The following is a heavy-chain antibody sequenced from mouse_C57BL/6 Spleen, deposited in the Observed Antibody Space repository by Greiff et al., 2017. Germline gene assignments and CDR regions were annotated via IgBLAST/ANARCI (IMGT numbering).Heavy chain of an antibody. J-gene: IGHJ1*03. CDR2: IDPEDGDT. CDR1: GFNIKDYY. Sequence: EVKLQESGAELVRPGASVKLSCTASGFNIKDYYMHWVKQRPEQGLEWIGRIDPEDGDTEYAPKFQGKATMTADTSCNTAYLQLSSLTSEDTAVYYCTTANWDWYFDVWGTGTTVTVSS. CDR3: TTANWDWYFDV. D-gene: IGHD4-1*01. V-gene: IGHV14-1*01.